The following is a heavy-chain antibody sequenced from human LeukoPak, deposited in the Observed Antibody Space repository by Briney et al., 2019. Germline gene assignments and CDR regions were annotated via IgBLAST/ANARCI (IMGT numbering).Heavy chain of an antibody. Sequence: ASVKVSCKASGYTFTSYDINWVRQATGQGLEWMGWMNPNSGNTGYAQKFQGRVTMARNTSISTAYVELSSLRSEGTAVYYCARDGTIFGVSDWFDPWGQGTLVTVSS. D-gene: IGHD3-3*01. J-gene: IGHJ5*02. CDR3: ARDGTIFGVSDWFDP. CDR2: MNPNSGNT. CDR1: GYTFTSYD. V-gene: IGHV1-8*01.